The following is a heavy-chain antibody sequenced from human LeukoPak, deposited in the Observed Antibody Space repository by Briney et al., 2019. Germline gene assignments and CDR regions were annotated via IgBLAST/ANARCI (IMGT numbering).Heavy chain of an antibody. D-gene: IGHD2-15*01. CDR3: AKIRSEVVVAATNY. CDR1: GFTFSSYA. J-gene: IGHJ4*02. Sequence: GGSLRLSCAAYGFTFSSYAMSWVRQAPGKGLEWVSAISGSGGRTYYADSVKGRFTISRDNSKDTLFLQMDSLRAEDTAVYYCAKIRSEVVVAATNYWGQGTLVSVSS. CDR2: ISGSGGRT. V-gene: IGHV3-23*01.